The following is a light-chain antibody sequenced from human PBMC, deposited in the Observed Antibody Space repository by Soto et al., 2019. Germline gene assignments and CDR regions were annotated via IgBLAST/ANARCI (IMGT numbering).Light chain of an antibody. CDR1: QAIANY. CDR3: QSYDILPLLS. J-gene: IGKJ3*01. CDR2: DAS. V-gene: IGKV1-33*01. Sequence: DIPMTQSPSSLSASVGDRVTITCQASQAIANYLNWYQQKPGKAPVLLIYDASNLQTGVPSRFSGSGSGTHFTLTISSLQPEDVATYFCQSYDILPLLSFGPGTKVHIK.